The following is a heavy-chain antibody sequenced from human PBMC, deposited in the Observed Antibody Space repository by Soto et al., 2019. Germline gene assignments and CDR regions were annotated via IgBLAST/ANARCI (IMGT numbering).Heavy chain of an antibody. Sequence: PGGSLRLSCAASGFTFSDYYMSWIRQAPGKGLEWVSYISSSGSTIYYADSVKGRFTISRDNAKNSLYLQMNSLRAEDTAVYYCARDLPLNRRGYSYGYGHAFDIWGQGTMVTVSS. CDR3: ARDLPLNRRGYSYGYGHAFDI. V-gene: IGHV3-11*01. D-gene: IGHD5-18*01. CDR2: ISSSGSTI. CDR1: GFTFSDYY. J-gene: IGHJ3*02.